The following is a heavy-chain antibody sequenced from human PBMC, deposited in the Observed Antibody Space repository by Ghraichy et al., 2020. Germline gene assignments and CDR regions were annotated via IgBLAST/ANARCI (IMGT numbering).Heavy chain of an antibody. Sequence: ASVKVSCKASGYTFTGYYMHWVRQAPGQGLEWMGRINPNSGGTNYAHNFQGRVTMTRDTSISTAYMELNRLRSDDTAVYYCARETQYSSSSEYYYYYMDVWGKGTTVTVSS. CDR2: INPNSGGT. CDR3: ARETQYSSSSEYYYYYMDV. CDR1: GYTFTGYY. D-gene: IGHD6-6*01. J-gene: IGHJ6*03. V-gene: IGHV1-2*06.